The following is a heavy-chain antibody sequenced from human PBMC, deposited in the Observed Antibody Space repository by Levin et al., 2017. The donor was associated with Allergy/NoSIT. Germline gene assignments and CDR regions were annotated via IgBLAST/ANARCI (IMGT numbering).Heavy chain of an antibody. Sequence: GGSLRLSCAASGFTFSSYGMHWVRQAPGKGLEWVAVISYDGSNKYYADSVKGRFTISRDNSKNTLYLQMNSLRAEDTAVYYCAKDEGRAVAGPDYWGQGTLVTVSS. CDR1: GFTFSSYG. CDR3: AKDEGRAVAGPDY. CDR2: ISYDGSNK. J-gene: IGHJ4*02. V-gene: IGHV3-30*18. D-gene: IGHD6-19*01.